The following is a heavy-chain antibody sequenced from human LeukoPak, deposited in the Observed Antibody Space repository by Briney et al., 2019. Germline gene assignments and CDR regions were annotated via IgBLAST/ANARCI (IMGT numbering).Heavy chain of an antibody. CDR3: ARDRSSTWDAFDI. CDR1: GYTFTSYY. CDR2: INPSGGST. J-gene: IGHJ3*02. Sequence: APVKVSCKASGYTFTSYYMHWVRQAPGQGLEWMGIINPSGGSTSHAQKFQGRVTMTRDMSTSTVYMELSSLRSEDTAVYYCARDRSSTWDAFDIWGQGTMVTVSS. D-gene: IGHD1-26*01. V-gene: IGHV1-46*01.